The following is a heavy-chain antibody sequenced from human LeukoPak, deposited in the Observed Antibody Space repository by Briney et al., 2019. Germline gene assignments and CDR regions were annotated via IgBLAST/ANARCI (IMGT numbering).Heavy chain of an antibody. V-gene: IGHV4-39*01. CDR2: FYYSGST. D-gene: IGHD6-19*01. J-gene: IGHJ4*02. CDR1: GDSISSSSYF. Sequence: SETLSLTCTVSGDSISSSSYFWGWIRRPPGKGLEWIGSFYYSGSTYYNPSVKSRVTISVDTSKNQFSLKLSSVTAADTAVYYCARHYTSAWYWLYWGQGTLVTVSS. CDR3: ARHYTSAWYWLY.